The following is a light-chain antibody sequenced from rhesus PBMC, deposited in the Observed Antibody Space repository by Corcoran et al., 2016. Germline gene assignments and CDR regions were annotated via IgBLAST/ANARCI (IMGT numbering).Light chain of an antibody. CDR3: QHYYSTPRT. Sequence: DIQMTQSPSSLSASVGDRVPITCRASQGITNDLAWYQQKPGETPKLLIYEASSLQSGIPSRFSGSGSGTDFTLTISSLQSEDFATYYCQHYYSTPRTFGQGTKVEIK. J-gene: IGKJ1*01. CDR1: QGITND. CDR2: EAS. V-gene: IGKV1-25*01.